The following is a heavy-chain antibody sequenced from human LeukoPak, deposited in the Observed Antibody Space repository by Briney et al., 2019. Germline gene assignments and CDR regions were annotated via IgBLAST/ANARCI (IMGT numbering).Heavy chain of an antibody. CDR2: IKEDGSEK. CDR1: GFTFSTYW. D-gene: IGHD1/OR15-1a*01. J-gene: IGHJ4*02. CDR3: ARGKQAYYFDY. V-gene: IGHV3-7*01. Sequence: GGSLRLSCGASGFTFSTYWMSWVRQAPGKGLEWVANIKEDGSEKYYVDSVKGRFTISRDNAKSSVYPQMNSLRAEDTAVYYCARGKQAYYFDYWGQGTLVTVSS.